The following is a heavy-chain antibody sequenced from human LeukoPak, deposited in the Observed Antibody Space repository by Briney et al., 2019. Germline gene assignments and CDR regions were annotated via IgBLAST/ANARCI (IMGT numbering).Heavy chain of an antibody. CDR1: GGSISSYY. Sequence: SQTLSLTCAVSGGSISSYYWSWIRQPPGKGLEWIGYIYYSGSTNYNPSLKSRVTISVATSKNQFSLKLSSVTAADTAVYYCARPGTYYDFWSGYTPTAAAFDIWGQGTMVTVSS. CDR3: ARPGTYYDFWSGYTPTAAAFDI. V-gene: IGHV4-59*01. D-gene: IGHD3-3*01. CDR2: IYYSGST. J-gene: IGHJ3*02.